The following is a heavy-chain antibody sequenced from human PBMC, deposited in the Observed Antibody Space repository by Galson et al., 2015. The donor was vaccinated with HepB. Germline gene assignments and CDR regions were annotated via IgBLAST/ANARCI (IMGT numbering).Heavy chain of an antibody. CDR1: GYTFTSYY. Sequence: SVKVSCKASGYTFTSYYMHWVRQAPGQGLEWMGIINPSGGSASYAQKFQGRVTMTRDTSTSTVYMELSSLRSEDTAVYYCARDPNSYYYDSSGYNYGTDVWGQGTTVTVSS. J-gene: IGHJ6*02. CDR2: INPSGGSA. V-gene: IGHV1-46*01. D-gene: IGHD3-22*01. CDR3: ARDPNSYYYDSSGYNYGTDV.